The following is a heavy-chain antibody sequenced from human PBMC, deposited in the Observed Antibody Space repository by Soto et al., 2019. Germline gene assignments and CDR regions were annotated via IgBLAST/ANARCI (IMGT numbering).Heavy chain of an antibody. CDR2: INAGNGNT. V-gene: IGHV1-3*01. D-gene: IGHD3-22*01. J-gene: IGHJ4*02. CDR1: GYTFTSYA. CDR3: ARFYYDSSGYYSFDY. Sequence: QVQLVQSGAEVKKPGASVKVSCTASGYTFTSYAMHWVRQAPGRRLEWMGWINAGNGNTKYSQKFQGRVTITRDTSASTAYMELSSLRSEDTAVYYCARFYYDSSGYYSFDYWGQGTLVTVSS.